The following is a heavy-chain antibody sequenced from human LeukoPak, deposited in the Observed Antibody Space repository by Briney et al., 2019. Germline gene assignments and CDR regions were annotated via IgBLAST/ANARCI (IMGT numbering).Heavy chain of an antibody. CDR1: GFTVSSNY. J-gene: IGHJ5*02. V-gene: IGHV3-66*02. D-gene: IGHD6-6*01. CDR3: AREAGIAARPSRWFDP. Sequence: PGGSLRLSCAASGFTVSSNYMSWVRQAPGKGLEWVSVIYSGGSTYYADSGKGRFTIYRDNSKNTLYLQMNSLRAEDTAVYYCAREAGIAARPSRWFDPWGQGTLVTVFS. CDR2: IYSGGST.